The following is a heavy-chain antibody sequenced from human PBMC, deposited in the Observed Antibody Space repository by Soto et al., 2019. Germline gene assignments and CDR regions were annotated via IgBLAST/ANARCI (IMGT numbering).Heavy chain of an antibody. CDR2: IIPIFGTP. V-gene: IGHV1-69*06. Sequence: SVKVSCKASGGTFNNYVINWVRQAPGQGLEWMAGIIPIFGTPNYAQKFQGRVTITADKSTSTAYVELNSLRSEDTAVYYCAGRCDGTNCLAHFDYWGQGTLVTVSS. D-gene: IGHD2-2*01. CDR3: AGRCDGTNCLAHFDY. CDR1: GGTFNNYV. J-gene: IGHJ4*02.